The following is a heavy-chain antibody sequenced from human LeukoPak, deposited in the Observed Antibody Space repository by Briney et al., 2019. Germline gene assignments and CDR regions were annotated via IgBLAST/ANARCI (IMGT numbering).Heavy chain of an antibody. Sequence: SETLSLTCTVSGGSISSYYWSWIRQPPGKGLEWIGYIYYSGSTNYNPSLKSRVTISVDTSKNQFSLKLSSVTAADTAVYYCARQDSSGYPFDYWGQGTLVTVSS. CDR1: GGSISSYY. D-gene: IGHD3-22*01. J-gene: IGHJ4*02. V-gene: IGHV4-59*01. CDR2: IYYSGST. CDR3: ARQDSSGYPFDY.